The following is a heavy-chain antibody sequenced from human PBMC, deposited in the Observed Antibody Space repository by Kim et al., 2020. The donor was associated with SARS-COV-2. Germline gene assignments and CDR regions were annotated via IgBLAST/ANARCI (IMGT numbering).Heavy chain of an antibody. Sequence: SETLSLTCTVSGGSISSGSYYWSWIRQPARKGLEWIGRIYTSGSTNYNPSLKSRVTISVDTSKNQFSLKLSSVTAADTAVYYCARGPPPGIAARDWFDPWGQGTLVTVSS. CDR2: IYTSGST. CDR1: GGSISSGSYY. J-gene: IGHJ5*02. CDR3: ARGPPPGIAARDWFDP. V-gene: IGHV4-61*02. D-gene: IGHD6-13*01.